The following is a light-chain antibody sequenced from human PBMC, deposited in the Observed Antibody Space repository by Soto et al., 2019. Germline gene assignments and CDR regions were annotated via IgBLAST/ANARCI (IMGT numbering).Light chain of an antibody. Sequence: DIQMTQSPSTLAASVGDRVTINCRASQNINRWLDWYQQKPGKAPKVLIYDAYSLESGVPSRFSGSGSGTEFTLTITRLQPDDFATYYCQQYDGYFGPGTKVDFK. V-gene: IGKV1-5*01. J-gene: IGKJ3*01. CDR2: DAY. CDR1: QNINRW. CDR3: QQYDGY.